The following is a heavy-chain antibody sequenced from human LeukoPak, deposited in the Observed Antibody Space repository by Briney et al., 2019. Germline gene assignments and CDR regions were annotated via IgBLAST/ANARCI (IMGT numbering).Heavy chain of an antibody. CDR1: GGSISSYY. CDR2: ICYSGST. CDR3: ARHGESTPLPYGDYPPDYYYYYGMDV. J-gene: IGHJ6*02. Sequence: SETLSLTCTVSGGSISSYYWSWIRQPPGKGLEWIGYICYSGSTNYNPSLKSRVTISVDTSKNQFSLKLSSVTAADTAVYYCARHGESTPLPYGDYPPDYYYYYGMDVWGQGTTVTVSS. V-gene: IGHV4-59*08. D-gene: IGHD4-17*01.